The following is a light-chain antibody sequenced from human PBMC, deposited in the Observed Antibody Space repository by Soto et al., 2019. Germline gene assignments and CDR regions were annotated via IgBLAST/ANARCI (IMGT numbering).Light chain of an antibody. CDR2: EGS. Sequence: QSVLTQPASVSGSPGQSITISCTGTSSDVGSYNLVSWYQQHPGKAPKFMIFEGSKRPSGVSNRFSGSKSDNTASLTISGLQAEDEAYYYCCSYAGSYTWVFGGGTKLTVI. V-gene: IGLV2-23*01. J-gene: IGLJ3*02. CDR1: SSDVGSYNL. CDR3: CSYAGSYTWV.